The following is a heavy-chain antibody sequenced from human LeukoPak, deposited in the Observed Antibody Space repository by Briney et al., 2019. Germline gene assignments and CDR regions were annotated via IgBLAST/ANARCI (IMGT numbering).Heavy chain of an antibody. CDR3: ARGGHDPGIPFDI. V-gene: IGHV3-48*03. Sequence: GGSLRLSCAASGFTFSSYEMNWVSHAPGKGLEWVSYISSRGSAIYYADSVKGRFTISRDNAKNSLYLQMNSLRADDTAVYYCARGGHDPGIPFDIWGQGTMVTVSS. CDR1: GFTFSSYE. J-gene: IGHJ3*02. D-gene: IGHD1-1*01. CDR2: ISSRGSAI.